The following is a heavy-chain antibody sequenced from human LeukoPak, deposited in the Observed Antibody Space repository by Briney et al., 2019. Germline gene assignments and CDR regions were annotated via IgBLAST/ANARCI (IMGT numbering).Heavy chain of an antibody. CDR3: ASNFDY. CDR1: GFTFSNYG. CDR2: ISSSGTYI. Sequence: GSLRLSCAAFGFTFSNYGMNWVRQAPGKGLEWVSRISSSGTYIDYTDSVKGRFTISRDNAKNSLYLQMNSLRAEDTAVYYCASNFDYWGQGTLVTVSS. V-gene: IGHV3-21*01. J-gene: IGHJ4*02.